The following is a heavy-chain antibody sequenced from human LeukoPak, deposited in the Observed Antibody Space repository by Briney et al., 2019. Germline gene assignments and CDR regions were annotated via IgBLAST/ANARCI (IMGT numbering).Heavy chain of an antibody. D-gene: IGHD1-26*01. CDR3: ARLPSGSFDY. Sequence: SETLSLTCTVSGGSISSYYWSWLRQPPGKGLEWIGYIYYSWSTNYNPSLKNRVTISVDTSKNQFSLKLSSVTAADTAVYYCARLPSGSFDYWGQGTLVTVSS. V-gene: IGHV4-59*01. J-gene: IGHJ4*02. CDR1: GGSISSYY. CDR2: IYYSWST.